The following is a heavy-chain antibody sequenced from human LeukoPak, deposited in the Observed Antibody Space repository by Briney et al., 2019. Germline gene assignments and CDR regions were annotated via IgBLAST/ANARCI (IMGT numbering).Heavy chain of an antibody. D-gene: IGHD3-22*01. CDR2: IYTSGST. J-gene: IGHJ4*02. CDR1: GGSISSYY. CDR3: ARGDYYDSSGTYYFDY. Sequence: SETLSLTYTVSGGSISSYYWSWIRQPAGKGLEWIGRIYTSGSTNYNPSLKSRVTMSVDTSKNQFSLKLSSVTAADTAVYYCARGDYYDSSGTYYFDYWGQGTLVTVSS. V-gene: IGHV4-4*07.